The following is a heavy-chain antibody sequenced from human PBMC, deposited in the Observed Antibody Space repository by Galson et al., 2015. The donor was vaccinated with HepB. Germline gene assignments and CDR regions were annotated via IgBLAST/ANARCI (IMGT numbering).Heavy chain of an antibody. V-gene: IGHV1-46*01. CDR3: AREYPGALYFDY. CDR1: GYSFINYY. CDR2: INTDNGDT. Sequence: SVKVSCKASGYSFINYYIHWVRQAPGQGLEYMGMINTDNGDTYNARKFQGRVTFTKDTSTSTADMELSSLRSEDSAVFFCAREYPGALYFDYWGQGTLVTVSS. J-gene: IGHJ4*02. D-gene: IGHD3-16*01.